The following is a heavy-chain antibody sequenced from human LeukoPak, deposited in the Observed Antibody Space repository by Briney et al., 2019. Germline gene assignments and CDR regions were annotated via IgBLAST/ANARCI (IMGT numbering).Heavy chain of an antibody. Sequence: GGSLRLSCAASGFTFGSYAMGWVRRAPEKGLEWVSAISSSGASKYYADSVKGRFTISRDNSKNTLYLQMKSLRAEDTAVYYCAKGASISYDSRGHRFDHAFDIWGQGTMVTVSS. D-gene: IGHD3-22*01. J-gene: IGHJ3*02. CDR1: GFTFGSYA. CDR2: ISSSGASK. CDR3: AKGASISYDSRGHRFDHAFDI. V-gene: IGHV3-23*01.